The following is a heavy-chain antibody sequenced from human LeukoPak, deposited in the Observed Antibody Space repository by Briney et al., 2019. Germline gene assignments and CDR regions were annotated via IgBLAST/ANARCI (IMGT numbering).Heavy chain of an antibody. CDR2: INPNSGGT. Sequence: ASVKVSCKASGYTFTGYYMHWVRQAPGQGLEWMGWINPNSGGTNYAQKFQGRVTMTRDTSISTAYMELSSLRAEDTAVYYCARGGGPGYNYNAFDMWGQGTMVTVSS. CDR3: ARGGGPGYNYNAFDM. CDR1: GYTFTGYY. V-gene: IGHV1-2*02. J-gene: IGHJ3*02. D-gene: IGHD5-24*01.